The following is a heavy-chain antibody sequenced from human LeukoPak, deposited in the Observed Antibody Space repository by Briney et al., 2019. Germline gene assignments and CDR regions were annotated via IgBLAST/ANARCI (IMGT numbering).Heavy chain of an antibody. J-gene: IGHJ4*02. CDR1: GFTFSSYS. D-gene: IGHD3-22*01. Sequence: PGGSLRLSCAASGFTFSSYSMNWVRQAPGKGLEWVSSISSSSSYIYYADSVKGRFTISRDNSKITLYLQMNSLRAEDTAVYYCAKARGRITMIVVRYFDYWGQGTLVTVSS. V-gene: IGHV3-21*04. CDR2: ISSSSSYI. CDR3: AKARGRITMIVVRYFDY.